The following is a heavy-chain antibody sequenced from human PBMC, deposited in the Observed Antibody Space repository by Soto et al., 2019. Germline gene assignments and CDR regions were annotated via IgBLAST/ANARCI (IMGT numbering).Heavy chain of an antibody. V-gene: IGHV4-39*07. J-gene: IGHJ4*02. CDR1: GGSISSGGYY. Sequence: SETLSLTCPVSGGSISSGGYYWSWVRQPPGKGLEWIGEIYHSGSTNYNPSLKSRVTISVDKSKNQFSLKLSSVTAADTAVYYCESGGRNDYGDYVFDYWGQGTLVTVSS. D-gene: IGHD4-17*01. CDR2: IYHSGST. CDR3: ESGGRNDYGDYVFDY.